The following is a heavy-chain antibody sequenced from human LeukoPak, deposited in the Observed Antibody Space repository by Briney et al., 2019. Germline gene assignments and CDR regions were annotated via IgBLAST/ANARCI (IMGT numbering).Heavy chain of an antibody. CDR1: GFTFRSYA. Sequence: GGSLRLSCAASGFTFRSYAMSWVRQAPGKGLEWVSVISGSGGSTSYADSVKGRFTISRDNSMNTLYLQMNSLRAEDTAVYYCAKDDRIQTRRYSYNYWGQGTLVTVSS. CDR2: ISGSGGST. CDR3: AKDDRIQTRRYSYNY. J-gene: IGHJ4*02. D-gene: IGHD5-18*01. V-gene: IGHV3-23*01.